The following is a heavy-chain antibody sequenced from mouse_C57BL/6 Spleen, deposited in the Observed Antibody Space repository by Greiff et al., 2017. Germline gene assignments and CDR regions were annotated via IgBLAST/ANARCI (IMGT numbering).Heavy chain of an antibody. D-gene: IGHD1-1*01. CDR1: GYTFTSYW. CDR3: ARGGHYYGSSYVAY. CDR2: IDPSDSYT. J-gene: IGHJ3*01. V-gene: IGHV1-50*01. Sequence: VQLQQPGAELVKPGASVKLSCKASGYTFTSYWMQWVKQRPGQGLEWIGEIDPSDSYTNYNQKFKGKATLTVDTSSSTAYMQLSSLTSEDSAVYYCARGGHYYGSSYVAYWGQGTLVTVSA.